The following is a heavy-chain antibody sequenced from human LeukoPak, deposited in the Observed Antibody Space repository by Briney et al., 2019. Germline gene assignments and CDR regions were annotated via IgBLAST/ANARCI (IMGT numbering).Heavy chain of an antibody. V-gene: IGHV4-38-2*01. CDR3: ARVWGYTYGYFDY. CDR1: DYSISSDYY. J-gene: IGHJ4*02. CDR2: IYHSGTA. Sequence: TSETLSLTCGVSDYSISSDYYWGWIRQPPGKGLEWIGSIYHSGTAYYNPSLNSRVTISVDTYKNQFSLKLNSVTAADTAVYYCARVWGYTYGYFDYWGQGTLVTVSS. D-gene: IGHD5-18*01.